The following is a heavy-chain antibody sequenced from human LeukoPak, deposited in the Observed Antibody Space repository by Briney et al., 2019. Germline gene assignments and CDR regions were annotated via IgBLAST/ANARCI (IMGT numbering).Heavy chain of an antibody. D-gene: IGHD6-13*01. CDR1: GGSISSSSYY. V-gene: IGHV4-39*01. Sequence: TSETLSLTCTVSGGSISSSSYYSGWIRQPPGKGLEWIGRIYYSGSTYYNPSLKSRVTISVDTSKNQFSLKLSSVTAADTAVYYCARPPSSSWYYYYMDVWGKGTTVTVSS. J-gene: IGHJ6*03. CDR2: IYYSGST. CDR3: ARPPSSSWYYYYMDV.